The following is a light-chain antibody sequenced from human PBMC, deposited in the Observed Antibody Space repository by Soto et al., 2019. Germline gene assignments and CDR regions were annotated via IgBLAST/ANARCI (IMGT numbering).Light chain of an antibody. V-gene: IGLV1-44*01. CDR2: SSN. CDR1: SSNIGSNP. Sequence: QSVLTQPPSASGTPGQRVTISCSGSSSNIGSNPVNWYQHLPGTAPTLLIYSSNQRPSGVPDRFSGSKSGTSASLAISGLQSEDEVDYSCAAWDDSLNGYVFGTGTQLTVL. CDR3: AAWDDSLNGYV. J-gene: IGLJ1*01.